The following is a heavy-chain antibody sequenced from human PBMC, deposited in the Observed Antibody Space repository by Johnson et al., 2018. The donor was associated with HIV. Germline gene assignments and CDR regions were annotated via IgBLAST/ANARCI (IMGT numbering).Heavy chain of an antibody. J-gene: IGHJ3*02. Sequence: VQLVESGGGLVQPGGSLRLSCAASGITVSSSYMSWVRQAPGKGLEWVSVISGSGGTTYCADSVKGRFTISRDKSENTLYLQMNSLRAEDTAVYYCAKEPGITMIAHAFDIWGQGTMVTVSS. D-gene: IGHD3-22*01. CDR1: GITVSSSY. CDR2: ISGSGGTT. V-gene: IGHV3-23*04. CDR3: AKEPGITMIAHAFDI.